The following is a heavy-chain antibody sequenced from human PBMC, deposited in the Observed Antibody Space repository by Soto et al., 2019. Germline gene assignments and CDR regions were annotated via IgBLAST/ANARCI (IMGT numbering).Heavy chain of an antibody. CDR2: MSYDETKK. D-gene: IGHD2-15*01. CDR1: GFSLSSYA. CDR3: AKDRRDGDFMHILVVDF. Sequence: QVQLVESGGGVVQPGGSLRLSCATSGFSLSSYAMHWVRQAPGKGLEWVALMSYDETKKYYADSVKGRFTISRATSKNTLFLQMNNLRVEDTAVYYCAKDRRDGDFMHILVVDFWGQGALVTVSS. V-gene: IGHV3-30*18. J-gene: IGHJ4*02.